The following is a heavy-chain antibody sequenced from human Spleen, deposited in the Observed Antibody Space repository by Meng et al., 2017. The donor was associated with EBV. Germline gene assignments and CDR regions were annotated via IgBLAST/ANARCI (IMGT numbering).Heavy chain of an antibody. V-gene: IGHV2-5*02. CDR3: AHSLDYYGSGTYYPAFEF. CDR2: IYWDDAK. D-gene: IGHD3-10*01. Sequence: QTTLQASGPTLVKPTQTLPLTCTFSGFSLSTSGVGVGWIRQPPGKALEWLALIYWDDAKRYSPSLKSRLTISTDTSKNQVVLTLTDMDPVDTATYYCAHSLDYYGSGTYYPAFEFWGQGTLVTVSS. CDR1: GFSLSTSGVG. J-gene: IGHJ4*02.